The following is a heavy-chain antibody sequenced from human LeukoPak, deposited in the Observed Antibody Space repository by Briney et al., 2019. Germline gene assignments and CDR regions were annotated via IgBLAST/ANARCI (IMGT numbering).Heavy chain of an antibody. CDR2: IIPILGIA. Sequence: SVKVSCKASGGTFSSYTISWVRQAPGQGLEWMGRIIPILGIANYAQKFQGRVTITADKSTSTAYMELSSLRSEDTAVYYCARGPLVTADRDWYFDLWGHGTLVTVSS. CDR1: GGTFSSYT. CDR3: ARGPLVTADRDWYFDL. J-gene: IGHJ2*01. V-gene: IGHV1-69*02. D-gene: IGHD2-21*02.